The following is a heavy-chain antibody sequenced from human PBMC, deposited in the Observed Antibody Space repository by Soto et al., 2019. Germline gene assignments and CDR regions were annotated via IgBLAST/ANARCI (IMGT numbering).Heavy chain of an antibody. Sequence: SETLSLTCAVSGGSISSSYYWSWIRQTPEKGLEWIGYIYYSGSTNYNPSLKSRVTMLIDMSKNQFSLKLTSVSAADQAVYYCVAAPRYWGEGFLVTVSS. D-gene: IGHD2-15*01. J-gene: IGHJ4*02. CDR2: IYYSGST. CDR1: GGSISSSYY. V-gene: IGHV4-61*01. CDR3: VAAPRY.